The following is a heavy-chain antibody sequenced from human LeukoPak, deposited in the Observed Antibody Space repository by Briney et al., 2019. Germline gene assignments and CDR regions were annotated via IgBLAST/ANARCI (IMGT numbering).Heavy chain of an antibody. D-gene: IGHD2-15*01. Sequence: PGGSLRLSCAASGFTFSSYGMHWVRQAPGKGLEWVSVIYSGGSTYYADSVKGRFTISRDNSKNTLYPQMNSLRAEDTAVYYCARDRHRIHAFDIWGQGTMVTVSS. V-gene: IGHV3-66*01. CDR2: IYSGGST. CDR1: GFTFSSYG. J-gene: IGHJ3*02. CDR3: ARDRHRIHAFDI.